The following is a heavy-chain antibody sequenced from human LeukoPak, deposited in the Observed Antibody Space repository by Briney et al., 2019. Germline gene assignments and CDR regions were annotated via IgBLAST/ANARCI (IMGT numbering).Heavy chain of an antibody. D-gene: IGHD3-9*01. CDR3: ARDNLRYFDWSHPVDY. CDR2: INPNSGGT. CDR1: GYTFTGYY. J-gene: IGHJ4*02. V-gene: IGHV1-2*02. Sequence: ASVKVSCKASGYTFTGYYMHWVRQAPGQGLEWMGWINPNSGGTNYAQKFQGRVTMTRDTSISTAYMELSRLRSDDTAVYYCARDNLRYFDWSHPVDYWGQGTLVTVSS.